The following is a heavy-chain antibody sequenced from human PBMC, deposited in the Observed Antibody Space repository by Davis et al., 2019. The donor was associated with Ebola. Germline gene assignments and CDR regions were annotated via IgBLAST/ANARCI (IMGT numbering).Heavy chain of an antibody. CDR1: GGSFSGYY. Sequence: GSLRLSCAVYGGSFSGYYWSWIRQPPGKGLEWIGEINHSGSTNYNPSLKSRVTISVDTSKNQFSLKLSSVTAADTAVYYCAREAGTTSDYWGQGTLVTVSS. D-gene: IGHD1-7*01. CDR3: AREAGTTSDY. CDR2: INHSGST. V-gene: IGHV4-34*01. J-gene: IGHJ4*02.